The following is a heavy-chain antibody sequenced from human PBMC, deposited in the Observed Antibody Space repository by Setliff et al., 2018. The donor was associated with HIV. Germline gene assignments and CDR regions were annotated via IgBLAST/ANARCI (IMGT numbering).Heavy chain of an antibody. CDR2: IYPGDSDT. CDR1: GYSFTNYW. V-gene: IGHV5-51*01. D-gene: IGHD2-21*02. J-gene: IGHJ4*02. Sequence: PGESLKISCKGSGYSFTNYWIGWVRQMPGKGLEWMGIIYPGDSDTRYSPSFQGQVTISAGKSISTAYLQWSSLKASDTAMYYCARLSVVTATRIYYFDYWGQGTLVTVSS. CDR3: ARLSVVTATRIYYFDY.